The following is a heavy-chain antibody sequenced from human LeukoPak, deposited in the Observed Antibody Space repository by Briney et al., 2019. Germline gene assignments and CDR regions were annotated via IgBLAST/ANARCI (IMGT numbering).Heavy chain of an antibody. J-gene: IGHJ4*02. CDR2: ISWNSGSI. D-gene: IGHD1-1*01. CDR1: GFTFDDYA. V-gene: IGHV3-9*01. Sequence: GRSLRLSCAASGFTFDDYAMHWVRQAPGKGLEWVSGISWNSGSIGHADSVKGRFTISRDNAKNSLYLQMNSLRADDTALYYCAKGPLEGYWGQGTLVTVSS. CDR3: AKGPLEGY.